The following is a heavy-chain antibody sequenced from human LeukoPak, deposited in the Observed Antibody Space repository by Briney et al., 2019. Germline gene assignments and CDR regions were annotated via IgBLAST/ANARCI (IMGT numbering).Heavy chain of an antibody. D-gene: IGHD2-15*01. CDR3: ASVVVAATLWFAP. CDR1: GFTVSSNY. V-gene: IGHV3-53*01. Sequence: GGSLRLSCAASGFTVSSNYMSWVRQAPGKGLEWVSVIYSGGSTYYADSVKGRFTISRDNSKNTLYLQMNSLRAEDTAVYYCASVVVAATLWFAPWGQGTLVTVSA. CDR2: IYSGGST. J-gene: IGHJ5*02.